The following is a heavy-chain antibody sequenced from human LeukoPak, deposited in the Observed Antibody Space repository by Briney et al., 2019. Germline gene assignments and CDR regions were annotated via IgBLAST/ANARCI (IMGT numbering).Heavy chain of an antibody. CDR2: INPNSGGT. V-gene: IGHV1-2*02. CDR1: GYTFTGYY. J-gene: IGHJ4*02. D-gene: IGHD3-22*01. Sequence: ASVKVSCKASGYTFTGYYMHWVRQAPGQGLEWMGWINPNSGGTNYAQKFQGRVTMTRDTSISTAYMELSRLRSDDTAVYYCARVYDSSGYLFFDYWGQGTLVTVSS. CDR3: ARVYDSSGYLFFDY.